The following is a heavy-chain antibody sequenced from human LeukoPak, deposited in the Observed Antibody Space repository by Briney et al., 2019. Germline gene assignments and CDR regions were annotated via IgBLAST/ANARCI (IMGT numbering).Heavy chain of an antibody. J-gene: IGHJ6*03. V-gene: IGHV1-18*01. CDR2: ISAYNGNT. CDR3: ARDSTVVVPAAHNYYYYYMDV. D-gene: IGHD2-2*01. Sequence: GTSVKVSCKASGYTFTSYGISWVRQAPGQGLEWMGWISAYNGNTNYAQKLQGRLTMTRDTSTSTAYMELRSLRSDDTAVYYCARDSTVVVPAAHNYYYYYMDVWGKGTAVTISS. CDR1: GYTFTSYG.